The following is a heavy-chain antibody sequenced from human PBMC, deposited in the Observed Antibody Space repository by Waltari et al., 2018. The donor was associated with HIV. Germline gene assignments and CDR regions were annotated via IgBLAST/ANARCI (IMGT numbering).Heavy chain of an antibody. D-gene: IGHD4-4*01. J-gene: IGHJ3*02. Sequence: QVHLVQSGAEVKKPGASVMVSCRASGYTFRDYGVHWVRQAPGQRPEWMGWINIAYVTTRSSQKFQGRVTITADESTTTAYMELSSLRSEDTAVFYCARSYRDDYIVDALDIWGQGTLVTVSS. CDR2: INIAYVTT. CDR1: GYTFRDYG. CDR3: ARSYRDDYIVDALDI. V-gene: IGHV1-3*04.